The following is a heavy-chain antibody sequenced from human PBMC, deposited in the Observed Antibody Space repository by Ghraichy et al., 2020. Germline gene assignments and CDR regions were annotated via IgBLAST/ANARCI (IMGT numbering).Heavy chain of an antibody. V-gene: IGHV3-11*01. D-gene: IGHD5-12*01. CDR3: ARDHRHFNSANDPNFDF. J-gene: IGHJ4*02. CDR1: GFTFSDHY. CDR2: ISSSGSTI. Sequence: WGSLRLSCVASGFTFSDHYMSWIRQAPGKGLEWVSYISSSGSTIYYADSVRGRFTISRDNAKNSLFLQMNSLRAEDTAVYYCARDHRHFNSANDPNFDFWGQGTLVTVSS.